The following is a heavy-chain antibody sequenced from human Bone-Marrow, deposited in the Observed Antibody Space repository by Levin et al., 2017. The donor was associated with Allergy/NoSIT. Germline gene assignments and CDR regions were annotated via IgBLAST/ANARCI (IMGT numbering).Heavy chain of an antibody. CDR1: GYSFTSYW. CDR2: IYPGDSDT. Sequence: GESLKISCQGSGYSFTSYWIGWVRQMPGKGLEWMGIIYPGDSDTRYSPSFQGQVTISADKSISTAYLQWSSLKASDTAMYYCASGYYYDSSGYYRHYWGQGTLVTVSS. CDR3: ASGYYYDSSGYYRHY. J-gene: IGHJ4*02. V-gene: IGHV5-51*01. D-gene: IGHD3-22*01.